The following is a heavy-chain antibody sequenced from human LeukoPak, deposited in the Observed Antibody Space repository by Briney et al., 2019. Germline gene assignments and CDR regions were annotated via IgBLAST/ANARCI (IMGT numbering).Heavy chain of an antibody. V-gene: IGHV1-2*02. CDR1: GGTFSSYA. D-gene: IGHD3-10*01. Sequence: GASVKVSCKASGGTFSSYAISWVRQAPGQGLEWMGWINPNSGGTNYAQKFQGRVTMTRDTSISTAYMELSRLRSDDTAVYYCARDRSRNQYGSGSYYGYWGQGTLVTVSS. J-gene: IGHJ4*02. CDR2: INPNSGGT. CDR3: ARDRSRNQYGSGSYYGY.